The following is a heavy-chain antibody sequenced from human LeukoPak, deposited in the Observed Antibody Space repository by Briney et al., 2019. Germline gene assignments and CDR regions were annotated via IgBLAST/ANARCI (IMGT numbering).Heavy chain of an antibody. J-gene: IGHJ6*04. CDR1: GFTFSSYW. V-gene: IGHV3-7*03. CDR2: IKQDGSEK. Sequence: GGSLRLSCAPSGFTFSSYWMSWVRQAPGKGLEWVANIKQDGSEKYYVDSVKGRFTISRDNAKNSLCLQMNSLRAEDTAVYYCARKAYGLDVWGKGTTVTVSS. CDR3: ARKAYGLDV.